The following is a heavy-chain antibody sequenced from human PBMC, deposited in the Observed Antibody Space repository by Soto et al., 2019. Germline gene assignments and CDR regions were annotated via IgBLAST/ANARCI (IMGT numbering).Heavy chain of an antibody. CDR3: ARDGLLFSGPYRPSRFDY. Sequence: GSLRLSCAASGFKFSDYWMSWVRQAPGKGLEWVGNIKHDTSEAHYADSVKGRFTITRDNIKNFLFLQMNGLRSDDTASYYCARDGLLFSGPYRPSRFDYWGLGTLVTVS. J-gene: IGHJ4*02. CDR2: IKHDTSEA. V-gene: IGHV3-7*03. D-gene: IGHD3-16*02. CDR1: GFKFSDYW.